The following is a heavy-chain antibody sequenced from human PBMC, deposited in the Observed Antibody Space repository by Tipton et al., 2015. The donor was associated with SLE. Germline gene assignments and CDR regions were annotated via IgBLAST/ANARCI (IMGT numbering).Heavy chain of an antibody. CDR3: ARDADYSKVLDY. J-gene: IGHJ4*02. CDR1: GGSISSGSYY. CDR2: IYTSGST. D-gene: IGHD4-11*01. V-gene: IGHV4-61*02. Sequence: TLSLTCTVSGGSISSGSYYWSWIRQPAGKGLEWIGRIYTSGSTNYNPSLKSRATISVDTSKNQFSLKLSSVTAADTAVYYCARDADYSKVLDYWGQGTLVTVSS.